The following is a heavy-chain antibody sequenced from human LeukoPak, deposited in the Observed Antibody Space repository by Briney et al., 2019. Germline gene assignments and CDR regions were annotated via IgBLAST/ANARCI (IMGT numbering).Heavy chain of an antibody. V-gene: IGHV6-1*01. D-gene: IGHD1-26*01. Sequence: SQTLSLTCAISGDSVSSNSAAWNWFRQSPSRGLEWLGRTHYRSKLFYDYAVPVKSLITIIPDTSKNQFSLLLKSVTPEDTAVYFCARGVVGATPYDYWGQGTLVTVSS. J-gene: IGHJ4*02. CDR1: GDSVSSNSAA. CDR2: THYRSKLFY. CDR3: ARGVVGATPYDY.